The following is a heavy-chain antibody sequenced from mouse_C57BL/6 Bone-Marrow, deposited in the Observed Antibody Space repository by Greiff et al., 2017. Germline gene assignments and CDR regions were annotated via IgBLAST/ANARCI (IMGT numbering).Heavy chain of an antibody. J-gene: IGHJ2*01. CDR3: TRSCDGYIWFFDY. V-gene: IGHV1-5*01. CDR2: IYPGNSDT. CDR1: GYTFTSYW. D-gene: IGHD2-3*01. Sequence: VQLQQSGTVLARPGASVKMSCKTSGYTFTSYWMHWVKQRPGQGLEWIGAIYPGNSDTSYNQKFKGKAKLTAVTSASTAYMELSSLTNEDSAVYYCTRSCDGYIWFFDYWGQGTTLTVSS.